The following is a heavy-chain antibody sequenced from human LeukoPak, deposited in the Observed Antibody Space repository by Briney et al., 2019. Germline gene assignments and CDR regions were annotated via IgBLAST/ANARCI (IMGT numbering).Heavy chain of an antibody. CDR1: GYTFTGYY. Sequence: ASVKVSCKASGYTFTGYYMHWVRQAPGQGLEWMGRINPNSGGTNYAQKFQGRVTMTRDTSVSTAYMELSRLRSDDTAVYYCARYGKGPAHMDVWGKGTTVTVSS. D-gene: IGHD1-26*01. J-gene: IGHJ6*03. CDR3: ARYGKGPAHMDV. CDR2: INPNSGGT. V-gene: IGHV1-2*06.